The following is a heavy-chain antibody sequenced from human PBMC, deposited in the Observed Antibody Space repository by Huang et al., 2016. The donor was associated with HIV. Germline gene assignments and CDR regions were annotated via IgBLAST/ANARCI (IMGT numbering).Heavy chain of an antibody. CDR3: ARTYDYDSSGVDPRRAFDI. J-gene: IGHJ3*02. Sequence: EVQLEESGGGLVQPGGSLRLSCAAAGFTFSSFWMHWVRQAPGKGLVLGSRIKSGGRSTSYADSVKGRFTISRDNAKNTLYLQMNSLRAEDTAVYYCARTYDYDSSGVDPRRAFDIWGQGTMVTVPS. D-gene: IGHD3-22*01. V-gene: IGHV3-74*01. CDR2: IKSGGRST. CDR1: GFTFSSFW.